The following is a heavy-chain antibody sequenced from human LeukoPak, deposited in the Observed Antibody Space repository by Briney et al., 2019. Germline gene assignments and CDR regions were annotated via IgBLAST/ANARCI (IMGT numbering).Heavy chain of an antibody. D-gene: IGHD2-21*01. CDR3: AKFLPTHIVVANYYFDY. J-gene: IGHJ4*02. CDR1: GFTFSSYA. V-gene: IGHV3-23*01. Sequence: GGSLRLSCAASGFTFSSYAMSWVRQAPGKGLEWVSSISGSGGSTYYAGSVKGRFTISRDNSKNTLYLQMNSLRAEDTAVYYCAKFLPTHIVVANYYFDYWGQGTLVTVSS. CDR2: ISGSGGST.